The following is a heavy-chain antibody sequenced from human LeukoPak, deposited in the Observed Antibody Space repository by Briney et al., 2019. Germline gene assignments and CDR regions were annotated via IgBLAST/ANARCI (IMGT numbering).Heavy chain of an antibody. CDR3: ARVGGPEAFDV. CDR1: GFSFSCYA. Sequence: GGSLRLSCVASGFSFSCYAMHWVRQAPGKGLEYFSAITNDGGTTYYANSGKGRFTISRDNSKNTLYLQMVSLRAEAMAVYYCARVGGPEAFDVWGQGTMVTVSS. J-gene: IGHJ3*01. D-gene: IGHD2-15*01. V-gene: IGHV3-64*01. CDR2: ITNDGGTT.